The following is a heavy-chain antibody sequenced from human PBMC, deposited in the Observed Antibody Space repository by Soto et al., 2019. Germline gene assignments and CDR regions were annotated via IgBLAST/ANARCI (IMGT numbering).Heavy chain of an antibody. V-gene: IGHV1-18*01. J-gene: IGHJ4*02. D-gene: IGHD3-10*01. CDR3: ARDVIYGSERSYF. CDR1: GFTYANYG. Sequence: QVQLVQSGAEVKKPGASVKVSCKTSGFTYANYGITWVRQAPGQGLEWMGWISADHGDTNYAQKFQGRVTVTTDTSTSTAYMELRSLTSDDTAVYYCARDVIYGSERSYFWGQGTLVTVSS. CDR2: ISADHGDT.